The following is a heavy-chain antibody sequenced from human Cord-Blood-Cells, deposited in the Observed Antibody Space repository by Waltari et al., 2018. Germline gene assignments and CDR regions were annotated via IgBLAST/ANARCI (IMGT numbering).Heavy chain of an antibody. D-gene: IGHD4-17*01. CDR1: GGSTRRSNW. J-gene: IGHJ4*02. CDR3: ARNGGDFDY. Sequence: QVQLQESGPGQVKPSGTLSLTCAVPGGSTRRSNWRRWARQPPGKGLEWFVEIYHSVSTNYNPSLKSRVTISVDKSKNQFSLKLSSVAAADTAVYYCARNGGDFDYWGQGTLVTISS. CDR2: IYHSVST. V-gene: IGHV4-4*02.